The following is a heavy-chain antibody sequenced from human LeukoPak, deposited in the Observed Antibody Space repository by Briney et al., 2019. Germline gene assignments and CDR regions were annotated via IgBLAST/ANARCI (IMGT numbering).Heavy chain of an antibody. D-gene: IGHD5-18*01. V-gene: IGHV3-21*01. CDR3: ARDVRIQLWLAY. Sequence: GGSLRLSCAASGFTFSSYSMNWVRQAPGKGLEWVSSISSSSSYIYYADSVKGRFTISRDNAKNSLYLQMNSLRAEDTAVYYCARDVRIQLWLAYWGQGTLVTVSS. CDR1: GFTFSSYS. CDR2: ISSSSSYI. J-gene: IGHJ4*02.